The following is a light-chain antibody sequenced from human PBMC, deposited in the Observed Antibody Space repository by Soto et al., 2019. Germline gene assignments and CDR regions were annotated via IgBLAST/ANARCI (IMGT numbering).Light chain of an antibody. Sequence: QSALTQPASVSGSPGQSITISCTGTSSDVGGYDYVSWYQQHPGKAPKLMIYDVSNRPSGVSNRFSGSKSGNTASLTISGLQAYDEADSYCCSYTSSTTLVCGTGAKLTVL. CDR3: CSYTSSTTLV. CDR1: SSDVGGYDY. V-gene: IGLV2-14*01. CDR2: DVS. J-gene: IGLJ1*01.